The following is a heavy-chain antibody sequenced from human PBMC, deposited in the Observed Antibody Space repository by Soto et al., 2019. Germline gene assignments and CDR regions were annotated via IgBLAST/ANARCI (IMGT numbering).Heavy chain of an antibody. Sequence: SVKVSCKASGYTFTSYGISWVRQAPGQGLEWMGWISAYNGNTNYAQKLQGRVTMTTDTSTSTAYMELRSLRSDDTAVYYCARVRGSSWPRYYYGMDVWGQGTTVTVSS. CDR2: ISAYNGNT. CDR3: ARVRGSSWPRYYYGMDV. J-gene: IGHJ6*02. D-gene: IGHD6-13*01. V-gene: IGHV1-18*01. CDR1: GYTFTSYG.